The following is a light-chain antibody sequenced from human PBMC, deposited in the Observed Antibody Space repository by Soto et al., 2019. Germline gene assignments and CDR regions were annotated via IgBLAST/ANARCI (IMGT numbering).Light chain of an antibody. V-gene: IGKV3-11*01. CDR3: QQRSNCPLT. Sequence: EIVLTQSPATLSLSLGERATLSCRTSQRVSTYLAWYQQKPGQAPRLLIHDVSNRATGIPARLSASRSGTDFTHAISSLEPEDCAVYYCQQRSNCPLTFGPGIKVDFK. J-gene: IGKJ3*01. CDR1: QRVSTY. CDR2: DVS.